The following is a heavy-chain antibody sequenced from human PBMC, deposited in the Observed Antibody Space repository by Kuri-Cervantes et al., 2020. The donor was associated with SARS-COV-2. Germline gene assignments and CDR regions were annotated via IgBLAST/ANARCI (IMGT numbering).Heavy chain of an antibody. D-gene: IGHD3-3*01. CDR3: ARATVLEWLLGPNFDY. CDR1: GFTFSGHW. J-gene: IGHJ4*02. Sequence: GGSLRLSCAASGFTFSGHWIHWVRQAPGKGLVWVSRINPDGSYTNNADSVKGRFTLSRDNAKNMLFLQMNSLRAEDTAVYYCARATVLEWLLGPNFDYWGQGTLVTVSS. V-gene: IGHV3-74*01. CDR2: INPDGSYT.